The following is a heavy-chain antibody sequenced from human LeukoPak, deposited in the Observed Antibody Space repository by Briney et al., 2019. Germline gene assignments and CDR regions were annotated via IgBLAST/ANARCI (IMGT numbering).Heavy chain of an antibody. J-gene: IGHJ6*03. D-gene: IGHD7-27*01. CDR2: IYHSGST. CDR3: ARLGYYYYMDV. Sequence: SETLSLTCTVSGYSISSGYYWGWIRQPPGKGLEWIGSIYHSGSTYYNPSLKSRVTISVDTSKNQFSLKLSSVTAADTAVYYCARLGYYYYMDVWGKGTTVTISS. V-gene: IGHV4-38-2*02. CDR1: GYSISSGYY.